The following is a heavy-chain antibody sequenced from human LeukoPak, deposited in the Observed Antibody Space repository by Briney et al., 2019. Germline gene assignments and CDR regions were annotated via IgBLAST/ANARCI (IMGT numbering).Heavy chain of an antibody. V-gene: IGHV3-23*01. CDR2: ISGSGDGT. CDR3: AKPPGLRRPDP. Sequence: GSLRLSCAASGFTFSSSGLSWVRQAPGKGLEWVSSISGSGDGTYYADSVKGRFTISRDNSKNTLYLQMNSLRAEDTAVYFCAKPPGLRRPDPWGQGTLVTVFS. CDR1: GFTFSSSG. D-gene: IGHD5-12*01. J-gene: IGHJ5*02.